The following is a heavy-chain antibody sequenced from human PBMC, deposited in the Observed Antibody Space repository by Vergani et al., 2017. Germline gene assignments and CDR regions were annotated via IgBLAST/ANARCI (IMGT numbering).Heavy chain of an antibody. CDR2: IYTSGST. Sequence: QVQLQESGPGLVKPSQTLSLTCTVSGGSISSGSYYWSWIRQPAGKGLEWIGRIYTSGSTNYNPSLKSRVTISVDTSKNQFSLKLSSVTAADTAVYYCARGSPIPRLRGWQLLYSYTLDYWGQGTLVTVSS. CDR1: GGSISSGSYY. V-gene: IGHV4-61*02. D-gene: IGHD2-2*02. J-gene: IGHJ4*02. CDR3: ARGSPIPRLRGWQLLYSYTLDY.